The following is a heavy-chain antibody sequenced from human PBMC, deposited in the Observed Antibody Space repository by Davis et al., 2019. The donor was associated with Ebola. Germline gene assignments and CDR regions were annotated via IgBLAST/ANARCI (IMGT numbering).Heavy chain of an antibody. CDR3: ARDRIMVYAIAHLEFDY. V-gene: IGHV1-3*01. D-gene: IGHD2-8*01. CDR2: INAGNGNT. J-gene: IGHJ4*02. Sequence: ASVKVSCKASGYTFTSYAMHWVRQAPGQRLEWMGWINAGNGNTKYSQKFQGRVTITRDTSASTAYMELSSLRSEDTAVYYCARDRIMVYAIAHLEFDYWGQGTLVTVSA. CDR1: GYTFTSYA.